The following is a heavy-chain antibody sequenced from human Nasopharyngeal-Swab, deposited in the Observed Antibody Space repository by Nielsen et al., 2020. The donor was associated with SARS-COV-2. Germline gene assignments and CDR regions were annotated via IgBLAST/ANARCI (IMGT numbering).Heavy chain of an antibody. J-gene: IGHJ6*02. CDR2: VSYDGRHK. V-gene: IGHV3-30*18. Sequence: WIRQPPGKGLEWVAVVSYDGRHKSYADSVKGRFTVSRDNSKNTMYLQMSSLRAEDTAIYYCAKSLRGVSLSFGCYYGLDVWGQGTTVTVSS. CDR3: AKSLRGVSLSFGCYYGLDV. D-gene: IGHD3-10*01.